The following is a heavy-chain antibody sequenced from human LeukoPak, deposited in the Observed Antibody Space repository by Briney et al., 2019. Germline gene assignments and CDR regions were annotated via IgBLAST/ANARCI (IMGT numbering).Heavy chain of an antibody. CDR3: ARGAYFYDGSGYPWEVCLL. CDR2: IDHTGST. V-gene: IGHV4-34*01. CDR1: GGSISSYF. D-gene: IGHD3-22*01. Sequence: SETLSLTCTVSGGSISSYFWSWIRQPPGKGLEWIGEIDHTGSTNYNPSLKSRVTISVDTSKNQFSLKLSSVTAADTAVYYCARGAYFYDGSGYPWEVCLLWGQGTLVTVSS. J-gene: IGHJ4*02.